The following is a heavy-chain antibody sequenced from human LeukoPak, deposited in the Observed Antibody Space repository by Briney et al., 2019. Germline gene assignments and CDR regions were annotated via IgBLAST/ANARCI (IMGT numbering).Heavy chain of an antibody. V-gene: IGHV3-66*01. Sequence: GGSLRLSCAASGFTVSSNYMSWVRQAPGKGLEWVSVIYSGGSTYYAESVEGGFTISRDNSKNTLYLQMNSLRAEETAVYYCAREYYDSGGYYGGGDAFDIWGQGTMVTVSS. CDR1: GFTVSSNY. D-gene: IGHD3-22*01. CDR3: AREYYDSGGYYGGGDAFDI. J-gene: IGHJ3*02. CDR2: IYSGGST.